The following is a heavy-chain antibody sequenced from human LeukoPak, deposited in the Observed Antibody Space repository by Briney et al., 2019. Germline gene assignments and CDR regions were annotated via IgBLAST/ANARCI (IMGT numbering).Heavy chain of an antibody. Sequence: GGSRRLSCAASGFTFSSYSMNWVRPAPGKGLERLSSISGSSPYIYYSDSEKGRFTISRDNAKNSLYLQMNSLRAEDTAVYYCATKPGGSGSYPFDYWGQGTLVTVSS. D-gene: IGHD3-10*01. CDR1: GFTFSSYS. CDR2: ISGSSPYI. V-gene: IGHV3-21*01. J-gene: IGHJ4*02. CDR3: ATKPGGSGSYPFDY.